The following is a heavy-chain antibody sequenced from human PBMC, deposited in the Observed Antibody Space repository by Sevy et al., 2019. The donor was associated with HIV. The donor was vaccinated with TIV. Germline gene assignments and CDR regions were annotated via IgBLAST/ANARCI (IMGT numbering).Heavy chain of an antibody. CDR3: ARDQHDYAGNLCTGWFDP. CDR2: ISYDGSNK. J-gene: IGHJ5*02. Sequence: GGSLRLSCAASGFTFSSYAMHWVRQAPGKGLEWVAVISYDGSNKYYADSVKGRFTISRDNSKNTLYLQVKSLRTEDTAVYYCARDQHDYAGNLCTGWFDPWGQGTLVTVSS. CDR1: GFTFSSYA. D-gene: IGHD4-17*01. V-gene: IGHV3-30-3*01.